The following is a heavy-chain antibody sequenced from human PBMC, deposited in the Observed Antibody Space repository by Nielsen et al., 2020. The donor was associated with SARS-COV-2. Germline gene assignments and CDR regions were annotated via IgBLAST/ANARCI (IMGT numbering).Heavy chain of an antibody. CDR1: GYSFSRYP. J-gene: IGHJ6*02. V-gene: IGHV7-4-1*02. CDR2: IETNIGKP. D-gene: IGHD3-10*01. CDR3: ARENSGPGGTASYGMDL. Sequence: ASVKVSCKASGYSFSRYPMNWVRQAPGQGLEWMGWIETNIGKPTPAQGFTGRFVFSSDTSVSTASLQISTLRAEDTAVYYCARENSGPGGTASYGMDLLGQGTTVTVSS.